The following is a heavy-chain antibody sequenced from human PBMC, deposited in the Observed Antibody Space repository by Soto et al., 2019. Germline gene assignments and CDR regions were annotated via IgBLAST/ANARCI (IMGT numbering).Heavy chain of an antibody. CDR3: AREGAAAAGYYYYYGRDV. V-gene: IGHV3-33*01. Sequence: GGSLRLSCAASGFTFSSYGMHWVRQAPGKGLEWVAVIWYDGSNKYYADSVKGRFTISRDNSKNTLYLQMNSLRAEDTAVYYCAREGAAAAGYYYYYGRDVWGQGTTVTVSS. D-gene: IGHD6-13*01. J-gene: IGHJ6*02. CDR2: IWYDGSNK. CDR1: GFTFSSYG.